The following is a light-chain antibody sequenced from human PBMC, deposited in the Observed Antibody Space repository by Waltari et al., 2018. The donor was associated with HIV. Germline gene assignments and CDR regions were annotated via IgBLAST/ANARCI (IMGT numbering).Light chain of an antibody. V-gene: IGKV3-20*01. Sequence: EIVLTQSPGTLSLSPGERATLSCRASQSVGSSRLAWYQQKPGQAPRRLIYATTSRATGIPDRFSASGSGTDFTLIISGLEPEDFAVYYCHQYGASPFTFGPGTKVDIK. CDR2: ATT. CDR1: QSVGSSR. CDR3: HQYGASPFT. J-gene: IGKJ3*01.